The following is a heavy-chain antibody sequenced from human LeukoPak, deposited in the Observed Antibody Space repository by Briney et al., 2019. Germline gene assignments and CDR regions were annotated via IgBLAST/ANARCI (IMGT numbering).Heavy chain of an antibody. CDR1: GGSISSGDYH. Sequence: SETLSLTCTVSGGSISSGDYHWSWIRQPPGKGLEWIGYIYYSGSTYYNPSLKSRVTISVDTSKNQFSLKLSSVTAADTAVYYCAGEEVSFGVVRGMDVWGQGTTVTVSS. D-gene: IGHD3-3*01. J-gene: IGHJ6*02. CDR2: IYYSGST. CDR3: AGEEVSFGVVRGMDV. V-gene: IGHV4-30-4*01.